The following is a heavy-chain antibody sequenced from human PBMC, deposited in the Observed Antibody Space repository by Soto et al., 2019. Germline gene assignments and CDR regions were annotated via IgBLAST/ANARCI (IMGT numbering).Heavy chain of an antibody. V-gene: IGHV3-21*01. CDR1: GFTFSSYA. CDR2: ISTGDDK. CDR3: ARDSSDWYAGPGGIDY. D-gene: IGHD6-19*01. J-gene: IGHJ4*02. Sequence: TGGSLRLSCAASGFTFSSYAMNWVRQAPGKGLEWVSSISTGDDKYYADSMKGRFTISRDNAKNSLYLQVNSLRTEDTAVYYCARDSSDWYAGPGGIDYWGQGTPVTVSS.